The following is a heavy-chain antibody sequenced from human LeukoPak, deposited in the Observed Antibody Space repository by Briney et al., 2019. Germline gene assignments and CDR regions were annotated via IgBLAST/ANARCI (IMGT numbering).Heavy chain of an antibody. CDR3: PKDAGVKWASLYARLIY. J-gene: IGHJ4*02. V-gene: IGHV3-30*02. CDR2: IRFDGSNE. Sequence: GGSLRLSCATSGFTFSSYGMHWVRQAPGKGLEWVSFIRFDGSNEYYADSVKGRFTISRDNSKNTLYLQMNSLRAEDTAVYLCPKDAGVKWASLYARLIYWGQGTLVTVSS. CDR1: GFTFSSYG. D-gene: IGHD3-16*01.